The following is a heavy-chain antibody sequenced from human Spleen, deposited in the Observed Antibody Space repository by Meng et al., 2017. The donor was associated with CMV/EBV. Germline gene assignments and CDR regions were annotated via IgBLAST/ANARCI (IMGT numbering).Heavy chain of an antibody. CDR1: GFTFSSYW. V-gene: IGHV3-7*03. Sequence: GESLKISCAASGFTFSSYWMSWVRQAPGKGLEWVANIKQDGSEKYYVDSVKGRLTISRDNAKNSLYLQMNSLRAEDTAVYYCAKGRIVSFGEFDYWGQGTLVTVSS. J-gene: IGHJ4*02. D-gene: IGHD3-10*01. CDR3: AKGRIVSFGEFDY. CDR2: IKQDGSEK.